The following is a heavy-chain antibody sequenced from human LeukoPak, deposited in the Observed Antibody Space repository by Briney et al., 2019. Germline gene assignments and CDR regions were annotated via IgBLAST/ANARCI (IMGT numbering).Heavy chain of an antibody. D-gene: IGHD6-13*01. CDR1: VGSISSYY. J-gene: IGHJ6*02. CDR3: AREERYSSSWYEIYYYYYGMDV. CDR2: IYTSGST. Sequence: SETLALTCTVSVGSISSYYGSWIRQPAGKGLEWSGRIYTSGSTNYNPSLKSRVTMSVDTSKNQFSLKLSSVTAADTAVYYCAREERYSSSWYEIYYYYYGMDVWGQGTTVTVSS. V-gene: IGHV4-4*07.